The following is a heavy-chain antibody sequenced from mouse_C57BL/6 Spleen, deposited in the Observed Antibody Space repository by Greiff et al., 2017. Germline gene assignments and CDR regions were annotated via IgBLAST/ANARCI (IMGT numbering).Heavy chain of an antibody. CDR3: ARSLYYGSSPFAY. CDR2: FYPGDGDT. D-gene: IGHD1-1*01. Sequence: VQLQQSGAELVKPGASVKISCKASGYAFSSYWMNWVKQRPGKGLEWIGQFYPGDGDTNYNGKFKGKATLTADKSSSTAYMQLSSLTSEDSAVYFCARSLYYGSSPFAYWGQGTLVTVSA. V-gene: IGHV1-80*01. J-gene: IGHJ3*01. CDR1: GYAFSSYW.